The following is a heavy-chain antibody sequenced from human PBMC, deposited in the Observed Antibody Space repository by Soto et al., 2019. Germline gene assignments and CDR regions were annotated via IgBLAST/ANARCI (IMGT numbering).Heavy chain of an antibody. D-gene: IGHD5-12*01. J-gene: IGHJ3*02. V-gene: IGHV4-31*03. CDR3: ARARLRAVYAFDI. CDR1: GGSVSSGAYY. Sequence: PSETLSLTCTVSGGSVSSGAYYWTWIRQRPGKGLEWIGYIYCSGSTYYSPSLKSRLSISLDTSKNQFSLRLSSVTAADTAMYYCARARLRAVYAFDIWGQGTMGTVS. CDR2: IYCSGST.